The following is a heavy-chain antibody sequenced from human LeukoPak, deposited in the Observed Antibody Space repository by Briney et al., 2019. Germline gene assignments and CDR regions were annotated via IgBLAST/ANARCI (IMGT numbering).Heavy chain of an antibody. CDR2: ISGSGGST. CDR1: GFTFSSYA. D-gene: IGHD3-10*01. J-gene: IGHJ4*02. CDR3: AKGRDRYYGSGSSIY. Sequence: PGGSLSLSCAASGFTFSSYAMSWVRQAPGKGLEWVSAISGSGGSTYYADSVKGRFTISRDNSKNTLYLQMNSLRAEDTAVYYCAKGRDRYYGSGSSIYWGQGTLVTVSS. V-gene: IGHV3-23*01.